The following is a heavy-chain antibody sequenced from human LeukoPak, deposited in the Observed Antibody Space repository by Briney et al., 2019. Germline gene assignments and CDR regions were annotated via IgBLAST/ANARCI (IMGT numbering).Heavy chain of an antibody. J-gene: IGHJ4*02. CDR3: ARHEPIYCGTPSCPFDY. D-gene: IGHD2-2*01. V-gene: IGHV4-59*08. CDR1: GGSISSYY. CDR2: IYYSGST. Sequence: SETLSLTCTVSGGSISSYYWSWIRQPPGKGLEWIGYIYYSGSTNYSPSLKSRVTTSLDTSKNQFSLKLSSVTAADTAVYFCARHEPIYCGTPSCPFDYWGQGTLVTVSS.